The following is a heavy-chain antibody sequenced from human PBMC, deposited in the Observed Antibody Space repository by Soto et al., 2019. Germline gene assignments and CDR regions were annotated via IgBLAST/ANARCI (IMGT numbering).Heavy chain of an antibody. V-gene: IGHV3-23*01. CDR2: ISGSGGST. Sequence: EVQLLESGGGLVQPGGSLRLSCAASGFTFSSYAMSWVRQAPGKGLEWVSAISGSGGSTYYADSVKGRFTISRDNSKNPLYLQMNSLRAEDTAVYYCAKDLGYCSGGSCFFLFDYWGQGTLVTVSS. CDR1: GFTFSSYA. CDR3: AKDLGYCSGGSCFFLFDY. J-gene: IGHJ4*02. D-gene: IGHD2-15*01.